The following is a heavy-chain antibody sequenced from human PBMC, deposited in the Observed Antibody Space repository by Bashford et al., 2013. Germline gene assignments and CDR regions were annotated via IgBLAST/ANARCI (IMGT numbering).Heavy chain of an antibody. V-gene: IGHV1-18*01. CDR3: ARVPSYCSHTRCRPTSYNYYYAMDV. J-gene: IGHJ6*02. CDR2: ISAYHGNT. CDR1: GYTLSHYG. Sequence: ASVKVSCKASGYTLSHYGINWVRQAPGQGLEWMGWISAYHGNTNYAQRLQGRLTMTTDTSTSTAYMELTGLTSDDTALYFCARVPSYCSHTRCRPTSYNYYYAMDVWGQGTTVTVSS. D-gene: IGHD2-2*01.